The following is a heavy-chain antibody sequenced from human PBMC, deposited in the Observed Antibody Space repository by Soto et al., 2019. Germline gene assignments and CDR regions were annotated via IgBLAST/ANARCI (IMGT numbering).Heavy chain of an antibody. Sequence: GGSLRLSCAASGFTFSGSAMHWVRQASGKGLEWVGRIRSKANSYATAYAASVKGRFTISRDDSKNTAYLQMNSLKTEDTAVYYCTRLSSSWYKDDYWGQGTLVTVSS. D-gene: IGHD6-13*01. CDR2: IRSKANSYAT. V-gene: IGHV3-73*01. J-gene: IGHJ4*02. CDR1: GFTFSGSA. CDR3: TRLSSSWYKDDY.